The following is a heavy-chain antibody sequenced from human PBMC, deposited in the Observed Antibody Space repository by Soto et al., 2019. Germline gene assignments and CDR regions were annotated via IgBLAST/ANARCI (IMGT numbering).Heavy chain of an antibody. J-gene: IGHJ5*02. D-gene: IGHD2-15*01. CDR1: GYTFKNYD. CDR3: ASATVFGGNGWLDP. Sequence: QVQLVQSGAEVKRPGASVMVSCRATGYTFKNYDINWVRQATGQGLEWMGRMNPNSGNTGYAQKFQGRVTMTRNTTISTAYLELSSLRSENTAVYYCASATVFGGNGWLDPWGQGTLVTVSS. V-gene: IGHV1-8*01. CDR2: MNPNSGNT.